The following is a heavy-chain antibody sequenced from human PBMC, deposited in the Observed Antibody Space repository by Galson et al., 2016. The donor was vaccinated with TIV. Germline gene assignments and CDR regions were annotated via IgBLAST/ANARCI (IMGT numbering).Heavy chain of an antibody. V-gene: IGHV3-21*01. CDR2: TTSSSTYI. CDR3: ARGSITMVRGENWFES. D-gene: IGHD3-10*01. Sequence: SLRLSCAASGFTFRNYRMNWVRQAPGKGLEWVSSTTSSSTYIFYADSVKGRFTISRDNGKNSLYLQMNSLRAEDTAVYYCARGSITMVRGENWFESWGQGTLVTVSS. CDR1: GFTFRNYR. J-gene: IGHJ5*01.